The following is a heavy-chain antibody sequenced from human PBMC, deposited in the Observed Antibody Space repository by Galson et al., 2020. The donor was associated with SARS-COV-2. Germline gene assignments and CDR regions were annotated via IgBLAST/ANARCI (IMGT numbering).Heavy chain of an antibody. Sequence: SGPTLVKPTQKLTLTCTFSGFSLSTSGMCVSWIRQPPGKALEWLALIDWDDDKYYSTSLKTRLTISKDTSKNQVVLTMTNMDPVDTATYYCARMRYDILTGYYLFDYWGQGTLVTVSS. V-gene: IGHV2-70*01. J-gene: IGHJ4*02. CDR3: ARMRYDILTGYYLFDY. CDR1: GFSLSTSGMC. CDR2: IDWDDDK. D-gene: IGHD3-9*01.